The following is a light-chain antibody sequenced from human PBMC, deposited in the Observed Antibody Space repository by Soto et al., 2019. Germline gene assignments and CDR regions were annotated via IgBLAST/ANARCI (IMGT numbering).Light chain of an antibody. CDR3: GTWDSSLSVV. Sequence: QSVLTQPPSVSAAPGQTVTISCSGSSSNIGNNYVSWYQRLPGTAPKLLIYDNNKRPSGIPDRFSGSKSGTSATLGITGLQTGDEADYYCGTWDSSLSVVFGGGTKVTVL. CDR1: SSNIGNNY. V-gene: IGLV1-51*01. CDR2: DNN. J-gene: IGLJ2*01.